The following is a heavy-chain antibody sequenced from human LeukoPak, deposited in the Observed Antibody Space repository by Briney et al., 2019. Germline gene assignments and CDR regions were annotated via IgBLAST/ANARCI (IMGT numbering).Heavy chain of an antibody. CDR3: AREGSSSWSRKNYYYYYMDV. Sequence: GASVKVSCKASGYTFTGYYMHWVRQAPGQGLEWMGWINPNSGGTNYAQKFRGRVTMTRDTSISTAYMELSRLRSDDTAVYYCAREGSSSWSRKNYYYYYMDVWGKGTTVTISS. J-gene: IGHJ6*03. D-gene: IGHD6-13*01. V-gene: IGHV1-2*02. CDR2: INPNSGGT. CDR1: GYTFTGYY.